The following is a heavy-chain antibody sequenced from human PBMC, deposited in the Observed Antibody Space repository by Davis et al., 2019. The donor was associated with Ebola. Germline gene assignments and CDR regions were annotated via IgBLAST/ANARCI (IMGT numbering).Heavy chain of an antibody. CDR2: IYSGGST. J-gene: IGHJ4*02. D-gene: IGHD3-22*01. Sequence: GESLKISCAASGFTVSSNYMSWVRQAPGKGLEWVSVIYSGGSTYYADSVKGRFTISRDNSKNTLYLQMNSLITEDTAVYYCARKRYDSSGYYDYWGQGTLVTVSS. CDR3: ARKRYDSSGYYDY. V-gene: IGHV3-66*01. CDR1: GFTVSSNY.